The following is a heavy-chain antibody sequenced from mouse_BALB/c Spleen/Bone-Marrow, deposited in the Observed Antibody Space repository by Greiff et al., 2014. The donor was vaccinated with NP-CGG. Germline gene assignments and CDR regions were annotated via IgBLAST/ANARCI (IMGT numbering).Heavy chain of an antibody. V-gene: IGHV1-39*01. CDR2: IDPYYGGI. CDR3: ARSIEYRPLTY. J-gene: IGHJ3*01. Sequence: ESGPELEKPGASAKISCKASGYSFTGYNMNWVKQTNGKSLEWIGNIDPYYGGISYNQKFKDKATLTVDKSSSTAYMQLKSRTSEDSAVYYCARSIEYRPLTYWGQGTLVTVSA. CDR1: GYSFTGYN. D-gene: IGHD2-14*01.